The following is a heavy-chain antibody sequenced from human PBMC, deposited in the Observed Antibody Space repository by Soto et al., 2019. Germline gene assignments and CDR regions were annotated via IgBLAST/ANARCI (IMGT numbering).Heavy chain of an antibody. CDR2: IIPIFGTA. D-gene: IGHD6-13*01. V-gene: IGHV1-69*13. CDR3: ARDGGYSSRQNDY. J-gene: IGHJ4*02. CDR1: GGTFSSYA. Sequence: SVKVSCKASGGTFSSYAISWVRQAPGQGLEWMGGIIPIFGTANYAQKLQGRVTITADASTSTAYMELRSLRSEDTAVYYCARDGGYSSRQNDYWGQGTLVTVSS.